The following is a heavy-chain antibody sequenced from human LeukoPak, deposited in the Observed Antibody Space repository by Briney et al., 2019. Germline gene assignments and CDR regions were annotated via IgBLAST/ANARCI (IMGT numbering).Heavy chain of an antibody. Sequence: PGGSLRLSCAASGFTFDDYAMHWVRQAPGKGLEWVSVIYSGGSTYYADSVKGRFTISRDNSKNTVHLQMNDLRAEDTAVYYCARSWDARLNFDYWGQGTLVTVSS. D-gene: IGHD1-26*01. J-gene: IGHJ4*02. CDR1: GFTFDDYA. CDR3: ARSWDARLNFDY. V-gene: IGHV3-66*02. CDR2: IYSGGST.